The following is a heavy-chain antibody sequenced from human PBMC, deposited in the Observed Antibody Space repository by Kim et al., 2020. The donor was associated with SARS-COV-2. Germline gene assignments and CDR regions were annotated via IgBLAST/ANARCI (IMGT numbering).Heavy chain of an antibody. Sequence: IPIFGTANNATKFQGRVTITADESTSTAYMELSSLRSEDTAVYYCARGEDYFDYWGQGTLVTVSS. D-gene: IGHD1-26*01. V-gene: IGHV1-69*01. CDR2: IPIFGTA. J-gene: IGHJ4*02. CDR3: ARGEDYFDY.